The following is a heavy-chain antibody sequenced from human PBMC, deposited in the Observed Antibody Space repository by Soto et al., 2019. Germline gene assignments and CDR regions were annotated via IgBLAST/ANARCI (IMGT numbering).Heavy chain of an antibody. Sequence: QVQLVQSGAEVKKPGASVKVSCKASGYTFTSYGISWVRQAPGQGLEWMGWISAYNGNTNYAQKLQGRVTMTTDTSTSTAYMELRSLGSDDTAVYYCASGGPGRAACSHYYYYCIGVWGKGTTVTVSS. CDR2: ISAYNGNT. CDR1: GYTFTSYG. V-gene: IGHV1-18*01. D-gene: IGHD6-13*01. J-gene: IGHJ6*03. CDR3: ASGGPGRAACSHYYYYCIGV.